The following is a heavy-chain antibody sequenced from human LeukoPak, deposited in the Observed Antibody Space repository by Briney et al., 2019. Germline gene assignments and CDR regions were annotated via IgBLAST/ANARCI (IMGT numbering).Heavy chain of an antibody. CDR3: ARTQLGELPRPENWFDP. J-gene: IGHJ5*02. CDR2: ISSSSSYT. CDR1: GFTFSDYY. D-gene: IGHD3-10*01. V-gene: IGHV3-11*06. Sequence: GGSLRLSCPASGFTFSDYYMSWIRQAPGKGLEWVSYISSSSSYTNYADSVKGRFTISRDNAKNSLYLQMNSLRAEDTAVYDCARTQLGELPRPENWFDPWGQGTLVTVSS.